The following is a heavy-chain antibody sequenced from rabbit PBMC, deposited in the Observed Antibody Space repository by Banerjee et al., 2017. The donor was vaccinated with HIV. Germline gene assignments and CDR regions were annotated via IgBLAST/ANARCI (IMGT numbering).Heavy chain of an antibody. CDR3: ARDLGWGKNL. J-gene: IGHJ4*01. D-gene: IGHD4-1*01. V-gene: IGHV1S7*01. CDR2: IYAGKGST. Sequence: QLKETGGGLVQPGGSLTLSCKASGFDFISYYMSWVRQAPGKGLEWIGIIYAGKGSTDYASWVNGRFTISSDNAQNSVDLQMNSLTAADTATYFCARDLGWGKNLWGQGSLVTV. CDR1: GFDFISYY.